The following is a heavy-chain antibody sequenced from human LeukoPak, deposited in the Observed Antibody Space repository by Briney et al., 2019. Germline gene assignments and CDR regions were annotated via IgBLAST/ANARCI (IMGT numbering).Heavy chain of an antibody. J-gene: IGHJ4*02. CDR3: ARGPAAVHP. D-gene: IGHD6-13*01. Sequence: SETLSLTCAVYGWSLNNHYWIWIRQPPGKGLEWIEEINHIGGTNYNPSLESRVTISIDTSKSQFFLKLSSVTAADTAVYYCARGPAAVHPWGQGTLVTVSS. CDR1: GWSLNNHY. CDR2: INHIGGT. V-gene: IGHV4-34*01.